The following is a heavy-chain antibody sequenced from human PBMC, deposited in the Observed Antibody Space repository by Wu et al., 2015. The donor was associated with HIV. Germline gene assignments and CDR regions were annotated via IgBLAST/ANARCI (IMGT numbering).Heavy chain of an antibody. CDR3: ARDLSDYVRPQTFDY. V-gene: IGHV1-2*02. CDR1: GYTFTGYY. J-gene: IGHJ4*02. Sequence: QVQLVQSGAEVKKPGASVKVSCKASGYTFTGYYMHWVRQAPGQGLEWMGWINPNSGGTNYAQKFQGRVTMTRDTSISTAYMELSRLRSDDTAVYYCARDLSDYVRPQTFDYWGQGTLVTVSS. D-gene: IGHD3-10*02. CDR2: INPNSGGT.